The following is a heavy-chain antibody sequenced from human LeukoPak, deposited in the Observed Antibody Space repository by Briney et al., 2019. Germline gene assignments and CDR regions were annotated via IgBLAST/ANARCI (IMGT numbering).Heavy chain of an antibody. V-gene: IGHV4-59*01. CDR1: GGSISSYY. J-gene: IGHJ3*02. CDR3: ARTATDAFDI. CDR2: IYYSGST. Sequence: SETLSLTCTVSGGSISSYYWSWIRQPPGKGLGWIGYIYYSGSTTYNPSLKSRVTISVDTSKNQFSLKLSSVTAADTAVYYCARTATDAFDIWGQGTMVTVSS. D-gene: IGHD5-18*01.